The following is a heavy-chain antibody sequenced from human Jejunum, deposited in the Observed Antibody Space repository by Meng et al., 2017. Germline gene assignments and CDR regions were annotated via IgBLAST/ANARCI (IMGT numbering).Heavy chain of an antibody. D-gene: IGHD1-26*01. CDR3: AKDLGAGGMGATCHS. CDR1: GFAVSTNY. Sequence: GQRVETGGGLIQPGGSLRLSCTASGFAVSTNYMSWVRQAPGKGLEWVSSISDGGDGTYYADSVKGRFTISRDNSKNTLYLQMSSLRAEDTAIYYCAKDLGAGGMGATCHSWGQGTLVTVSS. J-gene: IGHJ4*02. V-gene: IGHV3-53*02. CDR2: ISDGGDGT.